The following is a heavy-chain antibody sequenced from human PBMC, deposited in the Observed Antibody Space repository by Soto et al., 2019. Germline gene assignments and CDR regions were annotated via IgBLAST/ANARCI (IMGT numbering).Heavy chain of an antibody. CDR2: INHSGGT. CDR1: GGSFSGYY. V-gene: IGHV4-34*02. D-gene: IGHD3-3*02. CDR3: ARDRQYDHFWRGYQNEGPYDMDV. J-gene: IGHJ6*02. Sequence: QLQLQQWGAGLLKPSETLSLTCAVYGGSFSGYYWTWIRQAPGKVLEWTGEINHSGGTNYNSSLKSRVTISVDTSKHKFPLMLYSVTAADTAVDYRARDRQYDHFWRGYQNEGPYDMDVWGQGTTVTVSS.